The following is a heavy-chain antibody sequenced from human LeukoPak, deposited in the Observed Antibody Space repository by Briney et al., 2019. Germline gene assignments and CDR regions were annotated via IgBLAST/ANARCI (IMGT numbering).Heavy chain of an antibody. Sequence: SVKVSCKASGGTFSSYAISWVRQAPGQGLEWMGGIIPIFGTANYAQKFQGRVTITADESTSTAYMELSSLRSDDTAVYYCARQLEYSSSSGGRDYWGQGTLVTVSS. D-gene: IGHD6-6*01. CDR1: GGTFSSYA. J-gene: IGHJ4*02. CDR2: IIPIFGTA. CDR3: ARQLEYSSSSGGRDY. V-gene: IGHV1-69*13.